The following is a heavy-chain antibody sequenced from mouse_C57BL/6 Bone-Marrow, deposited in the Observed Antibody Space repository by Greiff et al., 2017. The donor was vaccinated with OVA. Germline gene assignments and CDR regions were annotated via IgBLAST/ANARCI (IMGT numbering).Heavy chain of an antibody. D-gene: IGHD1-1*01. Sequence: DVMLVESGGGLVKPGGSLKLSCAASGFTFSSYAMSWVRQTPEKRLEWVATISDGGSYTYYPDNVKGRFTISRDNAKNNLYLQMSHLKSEDTAMYYCARDRTTVVGGWFAYWGQGTLVTVSA. V-gene: IGHV5-4*01. CDR1: GFTFSSYA. J-gene: IGHJ3*01. CDR2: ISDGGSYT. CDR3: ARDRTTVVGGWFAY.